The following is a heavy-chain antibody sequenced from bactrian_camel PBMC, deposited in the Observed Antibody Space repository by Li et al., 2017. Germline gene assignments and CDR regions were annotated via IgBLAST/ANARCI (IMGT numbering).Heavy chain of an antibody. CDR1: GSLGSRDC. CDR2: LYTGGGSA. J-gene: IGHJ6*01. D-gene: IGHD4*01. CDR3: AATDERLTGKRLSEGDFGS. V-gene: IGHV3S40*01. Sequence: EVQLVESGGGLVQPGGSLRLSCAASGSLGSRDCMGWFRQAPGKEREGVAALYTGGGSAYYADSVKGRFTISHDNRNNTVYLQMDSLKPEDTAMYYCAATDERLTGKRLSEGDFGSWGQGTQVTVS.